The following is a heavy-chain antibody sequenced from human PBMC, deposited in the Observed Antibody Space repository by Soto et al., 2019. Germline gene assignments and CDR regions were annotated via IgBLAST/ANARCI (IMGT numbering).Heavy chain of an antibody. D-gene: IGHD6-25*01. Sequence: GGSLRLSCAASGFTFSSYAMSWVRQAPGEGLEWVSAISGSGGSTYYADSVKGRLTISRDNSKNTLYLQMNSLRAEDTAVHYCVKGIAAPRHYYYYMDVWGKGTTVTVSS. CDR1: GFTFSSYA. CDR3: VKGIAAPRHYYYYMDV. CDR2: ISGSGGST. J-gene: IGHJ6*03. V-gene: IGHV3-23*01.